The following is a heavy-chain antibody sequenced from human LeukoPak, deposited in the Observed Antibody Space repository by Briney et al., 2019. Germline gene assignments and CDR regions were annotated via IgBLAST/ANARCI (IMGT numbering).Heavy chain of an antibody. Sequence: SETLSLTCTVSGGSISSYYWSWIRQPPGKGLEWIGYIYYSGSTNYNPSLKSRVTISVDPSKNQFSLKLSSVTAADTAVYYCARGVGGWYYFDYWGQGTLVTVSS. CDR2: IYYSGST. J-gene: IGHJ4*02. CDR1: GGSISSYY. V-gene: IGHV4-59*01. CDR3: ARGVGGWYYFDY. D-gene: IGHD6-19*01.